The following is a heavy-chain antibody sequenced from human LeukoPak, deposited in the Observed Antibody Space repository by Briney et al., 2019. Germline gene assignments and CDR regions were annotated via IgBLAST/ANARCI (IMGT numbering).Heavy chain of an antibody. V-gene: IGHV4-61*01. J-gene: IGHJ3*02. D-gene: IGHD1-26*01. CDR3: ARDPGMGLLTEAFDI. Sequence: PSDTLFLTCTLSGGSVSRGSYYWSWIRQPPGKGLEWIGYIHYSGSTNYNPALKSRVSISVDTSKNQFSLKLSSVTAADTAVYYCARDPGMGLLTEAFDIWGQGTMVTVPS. CDR2: IHYSGST. CDR1: GGSVSRGSYY.